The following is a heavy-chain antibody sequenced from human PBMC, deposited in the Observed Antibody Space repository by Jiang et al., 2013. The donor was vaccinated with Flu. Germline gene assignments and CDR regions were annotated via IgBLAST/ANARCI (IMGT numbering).Heavy chain of an antibody. Sequence: SGAEVKKPGSSVKVSCKASGGTFSSYTISWVRQAPGQGLEWMGRIIPILGIANYAQKFQGRVTITADKSTSTAYMELSSLRSEDTAVYYCARDSRWAGGNWYFDLWGRGTLVTVSS. CDR1: GGTFSSYT. J-gene: IGHJ2*01. D-gene: IGHD3-16*01. CDR3: ARDSRWAGGNWYFDL. V-gene: IGHV1-69*04. CDR2: IIPILGIA.